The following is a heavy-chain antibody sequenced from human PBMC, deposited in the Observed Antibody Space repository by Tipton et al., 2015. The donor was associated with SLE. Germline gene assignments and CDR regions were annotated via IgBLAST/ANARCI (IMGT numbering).Heavy chain of an antibody. CDR3: ARAYSSSSDFDY. V-gene: IGHV4-4*02. CDR1: GGSISSSNW. D-gene: IGHD6-6*01. Sequence: TLSLTCAVSGGSISSSNWWSWVRQPPGKGLEWIGEIYHRGGTNYNPSLKSRVTISVDKSKNQFSLKLSSVTAADTAVYYCARAYSSSSDFDYWGQGTLVTVSS. J-gene: IGHJ4*02. CDR2: IYHRGGT.